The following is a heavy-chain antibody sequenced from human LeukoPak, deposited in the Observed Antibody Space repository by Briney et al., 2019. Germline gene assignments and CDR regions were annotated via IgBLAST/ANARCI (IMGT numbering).Heavy chain of an antibody. CDR3: ARHQSYGSGTYYAPFDN. Sequence: KPSETLSLTCTVSGGSVSSSSYYRGWIRQPPMKGLGWVVSIYYSGSTEYNLSLKSRVTISVDTSRNQFSLKLSSVTAADTAVYYCARHQSYGSGTYYAPFDNWGQGILVTVSS. V-gene: IGHV4-39*01. D-gene: IGHD3-10*01. CDR1: GGSVSSSSYY. J-gene: IGHJ4*02. CDR2: IYYSGST.